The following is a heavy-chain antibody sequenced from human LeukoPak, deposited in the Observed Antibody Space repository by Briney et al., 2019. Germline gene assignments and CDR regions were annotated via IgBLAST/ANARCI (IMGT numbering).Heavy chain of an antibody. Sequence: SGGSLRLSCAASGFTFSGYTMNWVRQAPGKGLEWVSSISSSSTYISYADSVKGRFTISRDNAKNSLYLQLNSLRAEDTAFYYCAREVAAAGNYFDYWGQGTLVTVSS. V-gene: IGHV3-21*01. J-gene: IGHJ4*02. CDR3: AREVAAAGNYFDY. CDR2: ISSSSTYI. D-gene: IGHD6-13*01. CDR1: GFTFSGYT.